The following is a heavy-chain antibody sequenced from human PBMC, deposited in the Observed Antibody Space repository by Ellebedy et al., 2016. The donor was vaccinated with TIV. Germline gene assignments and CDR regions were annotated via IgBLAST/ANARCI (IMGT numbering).Heavy chain of an antibody. CDR2: ISDSGRT. Sequence: SETLSLTCTVSGGPISSISYFWGWIRQTPGKGLEWIGSISDSGRTFHNPSLKSRVTLSVDTSKNLFSLKLSSVTAADTAVYYCARAMWSYYFDYWGQGTLVTVSS. D-gene: IGHD2-21*01. CDR1: GGPISSISYF. V-gene: IGHV4-39*02. CDR3: ARAMWSYYFDY. J-gene: IGHJ4*02.